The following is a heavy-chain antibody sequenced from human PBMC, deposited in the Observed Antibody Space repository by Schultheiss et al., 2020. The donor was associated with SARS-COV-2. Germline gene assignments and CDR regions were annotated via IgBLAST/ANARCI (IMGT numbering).Heavy chain of an antibody. V-gene: IGHV1-69*06. CDR1: GGTFSSYA. CDR3: AKDSKMTGVYDYDSSDYYFVY. CDR2: IIPIFGTA. D-gene: IGHD3-22*01. J-gene: IGHJ4*02. Sequence: SVKVSCKASGGTFSSYAISWVRQAPGQGLEWMGGIIPIFGTANYAQKFQGRVTITADKSTSTAYMELSSLRAEDTAVYYCAKDSKMTGVYDYDSSDYYFVYWGQGTLLTVSS.